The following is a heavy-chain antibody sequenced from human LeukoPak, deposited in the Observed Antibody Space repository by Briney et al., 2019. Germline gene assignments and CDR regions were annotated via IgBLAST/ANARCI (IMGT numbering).Heavy chain of an antibody. Sequence: GGSLRLSCAASGFTFSSYGMHWVRQAPGKGLEWVAFIRYDGSKKYYADSVKGRFTISRDNSKNTLYPQMNSLRAEDAAVYYCAKELRYYDSSGYYDDYWGQGTLVTVSS. CDR1: GFTFSSYG. V-gene: IGHV3-30*02. D-gene: IGHD3-22*01. J-gene: IGHJ4*02. CDR2: IRYDGSKK. CDR3: AKELRYYDSSGYYDDY.